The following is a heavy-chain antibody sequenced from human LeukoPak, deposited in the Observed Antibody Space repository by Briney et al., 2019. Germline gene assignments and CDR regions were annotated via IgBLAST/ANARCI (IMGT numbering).Heavy chain of an antibody. CDR2: IHYSGST. CDR1: GVSMSSGAFY. Sequence: SSQTLSLTCTVSGVSMSSGAFYWSWIRQHPGKGLEWIGNIHYSGSTYYNPSLKSRVTISVDRSKNQFSLKLTSVTAADTAVYYCARAFPFDDYGDPDAFDIWGQGTMVTVSS. J-gene: IGHJ3*02. CDR3: ARAFPFDDYGDPDAFDI. D-gene: IGHD4-17*01. V-gene: IGHV4-30-4*08.